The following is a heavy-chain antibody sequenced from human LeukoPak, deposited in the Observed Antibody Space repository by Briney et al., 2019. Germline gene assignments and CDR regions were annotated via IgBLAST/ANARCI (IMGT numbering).Heavy chain of an antibody. Sequence: LSGGSLRLSCAASGFTFSDYTMNWVRQAPGKGLEWISYISISSDTIYYADSVEGRFTISRDNAKSSLYLQMNSLRAEDTAVYYCARGPPLFDPWGQGTLVTVSS. V-gene: IGHV3-48*01. CDR3: ARGPPLFDP. CDR1: GFTFSDYT. J-gene: IGHJ5*02. CDR2: ISISSDTI.